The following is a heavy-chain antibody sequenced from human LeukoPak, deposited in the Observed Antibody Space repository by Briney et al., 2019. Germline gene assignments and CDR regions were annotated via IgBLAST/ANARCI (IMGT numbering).Heavy chain of an antibody. D-gene: IGHD5-12*01. CDR2: IYYSGST. J-gene: IGHJ3*02. Sequence: PSETLSLTCTVSGASVSNNNYYWGWIRQPPGKGLEWIASIYYSGSTYYSPSLKSRVTISVDTSKNHLSLILSSVTAADTAVYYCAPGGYIGYGHAFDIWGQGTMVTVSS. CDR3: APGGYIGYGHAFDI. CDR1: GASVSNNNYY. V-gene: IGHV4-39*07.